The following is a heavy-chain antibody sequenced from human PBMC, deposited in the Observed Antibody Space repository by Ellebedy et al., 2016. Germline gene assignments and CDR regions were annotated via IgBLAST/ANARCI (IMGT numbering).Heavy chain of an antibody. CDR1: GFTFDEYA. J-gene: IGHJ4*02. CDR3: AKDASMITFGGVRVDY. Sequence: GGSLRLSCAASGFTFDEYAMHWVRQAPGKGLEWVSGISWNSGNIGYADSVKGRFTISRANAKNSLYLQMNSLRAEDTALYYCAKDASMITFGGVRVDYWGQGTLVTVSS. D-gene: IGHD3-16*01. V-gene: IGHV3-9*01. CDR2: ISWNSGNI.